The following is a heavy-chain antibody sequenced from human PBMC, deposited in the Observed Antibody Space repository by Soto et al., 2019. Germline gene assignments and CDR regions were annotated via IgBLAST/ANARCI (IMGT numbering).Heavy chain of an antibody. CDR2: ISGSGGST. J-gene: IGHJ4*02. CDR3: AKDPPLYYYDSSGYSDPVDY. CDR1: GFTFSSYA. V-gene: IGHV3-23*01. D-gene: IGHD3-22*01. Sequence: GGSLRLSCAASGFTFSSYAMSWVRQAPGKGLEWVSAISGSGGSTYYADSVKGRFTISRDNSKNTLYLQMNSLRAEDTAVYYCAKDPPLYYYDSSGYSDPVDYWGQGTLVTVSS.